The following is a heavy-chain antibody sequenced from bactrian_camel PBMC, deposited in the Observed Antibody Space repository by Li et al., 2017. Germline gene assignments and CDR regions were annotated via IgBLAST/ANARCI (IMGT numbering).Heavy chain of an antibody. D-gene: IGHD2*01. V-gene: IGHV3S6*01. CDR2: IYNDGKNT. CDR1: GFTFSSYW. CDR3: AADFSCGSFDDPKHY. Sequence: HVQLVESGGGSVQPGGSLRLSCAASGFTFSSYWMYWVRQAPGKGLEWVSRIYNDGKNTNYADSVKGRFTISQDNAKNTLYLQMNSLKPEDTAMYYCAADFSCGSFDDPKHYWGQGTQVTVS. J-gene: IGHJ4*01.